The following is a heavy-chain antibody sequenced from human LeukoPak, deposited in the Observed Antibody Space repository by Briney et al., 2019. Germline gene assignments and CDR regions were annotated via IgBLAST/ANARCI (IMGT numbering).Heavy chain of an antibody. CDR3: ARGSSSWYAYYYYYMDV. V-gene: IGHV4-59*10. Sequence: KPSETLSLTCAVYGGSFSGYYWSWIRQPAGKGLEWIGRIYTSGSTNYNPSLKSRVTISVDTSKNQFSLKLSSVTAADTAVYYCARGSSSWYAYYYYYMDVWGKGTTVTISS. D-gene: IGHD6-13*01. J-gene: IGHJ6*03. CDR2: IYTSGST. CDR1: GGSFSGYY.